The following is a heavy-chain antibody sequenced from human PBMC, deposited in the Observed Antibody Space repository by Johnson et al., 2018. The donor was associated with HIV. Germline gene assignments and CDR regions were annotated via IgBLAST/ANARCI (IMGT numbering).Heavy chain of an antibody. J-gene: IGHJ3*02. CDR1: GFTFDDYG. V-gene: IGHV3-20*04. Sequence: VQLVESGGGVVRPGGSLRLSCEASGFTFDDYGMSWVRQAPGKGLEWVSGISWNGGNTDYADSVKGRFTISRDNAKNSLYLQMNSLRAEDTAVYYCARDQGGNHNAFDIWGQGTMVTVYS. CDR3: ARDQGGNHNAFDI. D-gene: IGHD1-14*01. CDR2: ISWNGGNT.